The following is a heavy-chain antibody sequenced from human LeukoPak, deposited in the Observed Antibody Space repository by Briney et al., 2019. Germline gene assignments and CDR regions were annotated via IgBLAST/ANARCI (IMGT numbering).Heavy chain of an antibody. CDR3: AKDMVRTVTTVVKAHFDY. J-gene: IGHJ4*02. V-gene: IGHV3-30-3*01. CDR2: ISYDGSNK. Sequence: GGSLRLSCAASGFTFSSYAMRWVRQAPGKGLEWVAVISYDGSNKYYADSVKGRFTISRDNSKNTLYLQMNSLTAEDTAFYYCAKDMVRTVTTVVKAHFDYWGQGTLVTVSS. CDR1: GFTFSSYA. D-gene: IGHD4-23*01.